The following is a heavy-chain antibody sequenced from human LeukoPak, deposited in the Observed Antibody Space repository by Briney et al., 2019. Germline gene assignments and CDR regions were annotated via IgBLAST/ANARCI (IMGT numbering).Heavy chain of an antibody. CDR2: INHSGST. Sequence: SETLSITCTVSGGSVSSSGYYWSWIRQPPGKGLEWIGEINHSGSTNYNPSLKSRVTISVDTSKNQFSLKLSSVTAADTAVYYCARGGRLMVYAFRSDWFDPWGQGTLVTVSS. D-gene: IGHD2-8*01. J-gene: IGHJ5*02. V-gene: IGHV4-39*07. CDR1: GGSVSSSGYY. CDR3: ARGGRLMVYAFRSDWFDP.